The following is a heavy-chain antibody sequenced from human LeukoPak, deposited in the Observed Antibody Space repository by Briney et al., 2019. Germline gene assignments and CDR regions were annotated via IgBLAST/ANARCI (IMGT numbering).Heavy chain of an antibody. CDR2: INHSGST. Sequence: SETLSLTCAVYGGSFSGYYWSWIRQPPGKGLEWIGEINHSGSTNYNPSLKSRVTISVDTSKNQFSLKLSSVTAADTAVYYCARGGIVVVPAATRLYYYYGMDVWGQGTTVTVSS. V-gene: IGHV4-34*01. J-gene: IGHJ6*02. CDR3: ARGGIVVVPAATRLYYYYGMDV. D-gene: IGHD2-2*01. CDR1: GGSFSGYY.